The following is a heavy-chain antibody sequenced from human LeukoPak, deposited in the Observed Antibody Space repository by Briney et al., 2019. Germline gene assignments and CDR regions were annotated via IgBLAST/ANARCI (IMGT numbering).Heavy chain of an antibody. CDR3: ARDSRDIVVVVAANDYNWFDP. CDR1: GFTFSTFS. CDR2: ISYSGSYI. D-gene: IGHD2-15*01. Sequence: PGGSLRLSCAASGFTFSTFSMNWVRQAPGKGLEWVSSISYSGSYIYYADSVKGRFTISRDNAKNSLYLQMNSLRAEDTAVYYCARDSRDIVVVVAANDYNWFDPWGQGTLVTVSS. J-gene: IGHJ5*02. V-gene: IGHV3-21*01.